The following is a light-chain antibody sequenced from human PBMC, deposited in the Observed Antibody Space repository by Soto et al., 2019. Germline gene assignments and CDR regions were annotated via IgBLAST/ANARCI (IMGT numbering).Light chain of an antibody. CDR1: QGISSY. V-gene: IGKV1-8*01. CDR3: QQYYSYPRT. Sequence: IQMTQSPSSLSASVGDRVTITCRASQGISSYLAWYQQKPVKAPKLLIYAASTLQSGVPSRFSGSGSGTDFTLTISCLQSEDFATYYCQQYYSYPRTFGQGTKVDIK. CDR2: AAS. J-gene: IGKJ1*01.